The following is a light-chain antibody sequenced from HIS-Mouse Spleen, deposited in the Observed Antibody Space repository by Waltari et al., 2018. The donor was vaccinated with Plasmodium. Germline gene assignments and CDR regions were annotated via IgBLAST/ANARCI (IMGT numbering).Light chain of an antibody. V-gene: IGLV3-1*01. CDR3: QAWDSSTVV. CDR1: ILGYKY. CDR2: QDS. J-gene: IGLJ2*01. Sequence: SYELTQPPSVSVSPGQTASITCSGDILGYKYPCWYRQKPGQSPVLVIYQDSKRPSGIPERFSGSNSGNTATLTISGTQAMDEADYYCQAWDSSTVVFGGGTKLTVL.